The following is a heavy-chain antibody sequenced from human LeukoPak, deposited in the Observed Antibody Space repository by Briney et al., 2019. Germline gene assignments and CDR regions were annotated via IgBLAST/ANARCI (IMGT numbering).Heavy chain of an antibody. CDR1: GGSISSYY. Sequence: SATLSLTCTVSGGSISSYYWSWIRQPAGKGLEWIGRIYTSGSTNYNPSLKSRVTMSVDTSKNQFSLKLSSVTAADTAVYYCARVDSSGYHEPFDYWGQGTLVTVSS. V-gene: IGHV4-4*07. J-gene: IGHJ4*02. CDR3: ARVDSSGYHEPFDY. CDR2: IYTSGST. D-gene: IGHD3-22*01.